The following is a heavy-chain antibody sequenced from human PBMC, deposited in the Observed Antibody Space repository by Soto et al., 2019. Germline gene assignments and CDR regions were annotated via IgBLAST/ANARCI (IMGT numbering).Heavy chain of an antibody. CDR1: GYNFTAFW. Sequence: ESLKISCKASGYNFTAFWIHWVRQMPGKGLEWLGKIDPSDSYTNYSPSFEGHVTISTDNSITTAYLQWSSLRASDTALYFCARVHKNWFDSWAQGTMVTVPQ. V-gene: IGHV5-10-1*01. CDR3: ARVHKNWFDS. J-gene: IGHJ5*01. CDR2: IDPSDSYT.